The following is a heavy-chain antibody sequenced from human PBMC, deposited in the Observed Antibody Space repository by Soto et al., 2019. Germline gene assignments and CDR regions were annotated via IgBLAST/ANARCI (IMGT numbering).Heavy chain of an antibody. CDR2: INHSGST. V-gene: IGHV4-34*01. CDR3: ARGPGSYSSGWYMDY. CDR1: GGSFSGCY. J-gene: IGHJ4*02. D-gene: IGHD6-19*01. Sequence: SETLSLTCAVYGGSFSGCYWSWIRQPPGKGLEWIGEINHSGSTNYNPSLKSRVTISVDTSKNQFSLKLSSVTAADTAVYYCARGPGSYSSGWYMDYWGQGTLVTVSS.